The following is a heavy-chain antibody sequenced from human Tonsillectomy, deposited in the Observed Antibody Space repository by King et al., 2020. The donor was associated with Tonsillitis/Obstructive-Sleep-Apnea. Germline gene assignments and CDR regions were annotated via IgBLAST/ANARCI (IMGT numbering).Heavy chain of an antibody. CDR1: GFTFNYYA. Sequence: QLVQSGGGVVQPGRSLRLSCAASGFTFNYYAMHWVRQAPGKGLEWVAVISYDGSNKYYADSVKGRFTISRDNSKNTLSLQMNSLRPEDTAVYYCARDGADVPIIRGAGNGMDVWGQGTTVTVSS. CDR2: ISYDGSNK. J-gene: IGHJ6*02. CDR3: ARDGADVPIIRGAGNGMDV. D-gene: IGHD3-10*01. V-gene: IGHV3-30*01.